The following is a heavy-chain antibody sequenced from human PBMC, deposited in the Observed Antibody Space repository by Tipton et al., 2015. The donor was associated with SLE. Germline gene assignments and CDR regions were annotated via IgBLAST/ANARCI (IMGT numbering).Heavy chain of an antibody. CDR2: IYHSGST. CDR3: ARVGGGWAYDAFDI. J-gene: IGHJ3*02. Sequence: TLSLTCAVYGGSFSGYSWSWIRQPPGKGLEWIGYIYHSGSTYYNPSLKSRVTISVDTSKNQFSLKLSSVTAADTAVYYCARVGGGWAYDAFDIWGQGTMVTVSS. V-gene: IGHV4-30-2*01. CDR1: GGSFSGYS. D-gene: IGHD2-15*01.